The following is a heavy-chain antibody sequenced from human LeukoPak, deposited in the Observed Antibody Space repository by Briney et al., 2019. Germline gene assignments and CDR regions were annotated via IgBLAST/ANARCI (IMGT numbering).Heavy chain of an antibody. V-gene: IGHV3-64D*06. J-gene: IGHJ3*02. Sequence: GGSLRLSCSASGFTFSRYAMHWVRQAPGKGLEYVSAISSSGGSTYYADSVKGRFTISRDNSEDTLYLQMSSLRAEDTTVYYCVKSAGFDWLSPLDAFDIWGQGTMVTVS. CDR3: VKSAGFDWLSPLDAFDI. CDR1: GFTFSRYA. D-gene: IGHD3-9*01. CDR2: ISSSGGST.